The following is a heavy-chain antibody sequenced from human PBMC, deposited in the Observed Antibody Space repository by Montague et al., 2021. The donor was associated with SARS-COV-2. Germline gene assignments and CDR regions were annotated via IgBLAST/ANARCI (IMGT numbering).Heavy chain of an antibody. CDR3: AKETIAYGMDV. V-gene: IGHV3-33*06. Sequence: SLRLSCAASGFTFRRYGMFWVRQAPGKGLEWVAVMWNEGSKQYYSDSVKGRFTISRDNSKNTLYLHMNSLRAEDTAVYYCAKETIAYGMDVWGQGTTVTVS. D-gene: IGHD4/OR15-4a*01. J-gene: IGHJ6*02. CDR2: MWNEGSKQ. CDR1: GFTFRRYG.